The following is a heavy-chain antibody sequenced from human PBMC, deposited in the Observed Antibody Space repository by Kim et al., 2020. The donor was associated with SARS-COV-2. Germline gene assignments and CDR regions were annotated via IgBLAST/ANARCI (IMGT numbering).Heavy chain of an antibody. J-gene: IGHJ4*02. CDR1: GFTFSSYG. CDR2: IWYDGSNK. CDR3: ARAGARGYYYGSGSYGYFDY. Sequence: GGSLRLSCAASGFTFSSYGMHWVRQAPGKGLEWVAVIWYDGSNKYYADSVKGRFTISRDNSKNTLYLQMNSLRAEDTAVYYCARAGARGYYYGSGSYGYFDYWGQGTLVTVSS. V-gene: IGHV3-33*01. D-gene: IGHD3-10*01.